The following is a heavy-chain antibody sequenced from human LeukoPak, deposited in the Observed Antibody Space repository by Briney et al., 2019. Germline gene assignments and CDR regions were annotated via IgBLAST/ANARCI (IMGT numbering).Heavy chain of an antibody. J-gene: IGHJ4*02. Sequence: GGSLRLSCAASGFTFSSYDMHWVRQATGKGLEWVSAIGTAGDTYYPGSVKGRFTISRKNAKNSLYLQINSLRAGDTAVYYCARSSRYCSGGSCYAYYYDSSALDYWGQGTLVTVSS. CDR3: ARSSRYCSGGSCYAYYYDSSALDY. D-gene: IGHD2-15*01. CDR2: IGTAGDT. CDR1: GFTFSSYD. V-gene: IGHV3-13*01.